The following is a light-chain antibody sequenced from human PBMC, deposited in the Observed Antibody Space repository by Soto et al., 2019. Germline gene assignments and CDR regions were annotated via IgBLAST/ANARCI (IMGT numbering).Light chain of an antibody. CDR2: EVS. CDR3: SSYTSSRAYV. CDR1: SSHVGGYNS. Sequence: QSLLSQPASVSGSPGHSITISWAGSSSHVGGYNSVSWYQEQSGKAPKLMIHEVSNRPSGVSNRFSGSNSGNTASLTSSGLQAEDEADYYCSSYTSSRAYVFGIGTKVTVL. V-gene: IGLV2-14*01. J-gene: IGLJ1*01.